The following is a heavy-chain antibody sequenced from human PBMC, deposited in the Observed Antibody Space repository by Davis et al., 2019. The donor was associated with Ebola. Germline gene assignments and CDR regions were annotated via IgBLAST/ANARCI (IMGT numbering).Heavy chain of an antibody. Sequence: GESLKISCAASGFTFSTYAMSWVRQAPGKGLEWVSGISGSGGSTYYADSVKGRVTISRDNSKNTLYLQMNSLRAEDTAVYYCARVLGWLQHFDYWGQGTLVTVSS. CDR2: ISGSGGST. CDR1: GFTFSTYA. V-gene: IGHV3-23*01. CDR3: ARVLGWLQHFDY. J-gene: IGHJ4*02. D-gene: IGHD5-24*01.